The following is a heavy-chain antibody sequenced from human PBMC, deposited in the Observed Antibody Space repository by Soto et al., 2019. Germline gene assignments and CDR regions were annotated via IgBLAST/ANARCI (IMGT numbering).Heavy chain of an antibody. CDR1: GDTFTDYY. CDR2: VNPSGGHT. Sequence: QVQLMQSGAEVKKPGASVKVSCKASGDTFTDYYIHWVRQAPGQGLEWMGTVNPSGGHTTYAQHFRGRVTLTRDTSTSTLDMELTSLTSDDTAIYYCARGGHVVVGPAALDSWGQGTMVTVSS. J-gene: IGHJ4*02. D-gene: IGHD2-21*02. CDR3: ARGGHVVVGPAALDS. V-gene: IGHV1-46*01.